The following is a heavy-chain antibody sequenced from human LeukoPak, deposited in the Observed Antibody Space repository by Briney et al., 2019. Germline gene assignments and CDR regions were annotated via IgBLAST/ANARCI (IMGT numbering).Heavy chain of an antibody. V-gene: IGHV3-7*01. D-gene: IGHD6-19*01. CDR1: LFTLSRYW. CDR2: IKEDGGEK. CDR3: ARDDGYNSGWWGAPFDY. J-gene: IGHJ4*02. Sequence: GGSLRLSCAASLFTLSRYWMTWVRQAPGKGVEGVASIKEDGGEKYNVDSVKGRFTSSRYKAKNSLYLQMNSLTAEDTDVYYCARDDGYNSGWWGAPFDYWGQGTLVTV.